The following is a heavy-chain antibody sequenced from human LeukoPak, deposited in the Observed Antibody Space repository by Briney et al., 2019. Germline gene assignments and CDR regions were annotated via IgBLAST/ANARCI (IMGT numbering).Heavy chain of an antibody. Sequence: GGSLRLSCAASGFTFSSYAMSWVRQAPGKGLEWVSAISGSGGSTYYADSVKGRFTISRDNSKNTLYLQMNSLRAEDTAVYYCAKGRRGYCSSTSCSFGYWGQGTLVTVSS. V-gene: IGHV3-23*01. D-gene: IGHD2-2*01. J-gene: IGHJ4*02. CDR3: AKGRRGYCSSTSCSFGY. CDR2: ISGSGGST. CDR1: GFTFSSYA.